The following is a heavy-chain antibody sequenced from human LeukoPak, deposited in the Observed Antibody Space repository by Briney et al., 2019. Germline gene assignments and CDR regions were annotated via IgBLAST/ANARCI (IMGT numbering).Heavy chain of an antibody. D-gene: IGHD3-9*01. CDR1: GYTCTSYD. Sequence: ASVKVSCKASGYTCTSYDINWVRQATGQGLEWMGWMNPNSGNTGYAQKFQGRVTMTRNTSISTAYMELSSLRSEDTAVYYCARGPHRVLRYFDWLGRRNAFDIWGQGTMVTVSS. CDR2: MNPNSGNT. J-gene: IGHJ3*02. V-gene: IGHV1-8*01. CDR3: ARGPHRVLRYFDWLGRRNAFDI.